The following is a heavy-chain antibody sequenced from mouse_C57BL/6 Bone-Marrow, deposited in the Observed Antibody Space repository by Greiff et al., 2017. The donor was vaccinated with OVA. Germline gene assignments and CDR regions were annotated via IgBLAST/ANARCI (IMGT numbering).Heavy chain of an antibody. Sequence: EVQRVESGAELVRPGASVKLSCTASGFNIKDDYMHWVKQRPEQGLEWIGWIDPENGDTEYASKFQGKATITADTSSNTAYLQLSSLTSEDTAVYDCTTEDGNCWYFDVWGTGTTVTVSS. V-gene: IGHV14-4*01. CDR2: IDPENGDT. CDR3: TTEDGNCWYFDV. CDR1: GFNIKDDY. D-gene: IGHD2-1*01. J-gene: IGHJ1*03.